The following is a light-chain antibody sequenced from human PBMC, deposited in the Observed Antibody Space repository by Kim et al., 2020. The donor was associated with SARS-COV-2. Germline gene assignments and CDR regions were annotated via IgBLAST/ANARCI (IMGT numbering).Light chain of an antibody. Sequence: EIVMTQSPATLSVSPGERATLSCRASQSVSSNLAWYQQKPGQAPRLLIYGASTRAAGIPARFSGSGSGTEFTLTVSSLQSEDFALYYCQQYNDWPRTFGQGTKVDIQ. J-gene: IGKJ1*01. CDR1: QSVSSN. CDR3: QQYNDWPRT. V-gene: IGKV3-15*01. CDR2: GAS.